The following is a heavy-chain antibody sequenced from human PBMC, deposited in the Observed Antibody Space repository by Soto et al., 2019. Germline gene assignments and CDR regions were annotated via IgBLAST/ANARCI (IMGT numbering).Heavy chain of an antibody. CDR1: GGTFSSYT. V-gene: IGHV1-69*08. CDR2: IIPILGIA. J-gene: IGHJ4*02. CDR3: ARDEVDIANLV. D-gene: IGHD2-15*01. Sequence: QVQLVQSGAEVKKPGSSVKVSCKASGGTFSSYTTSWVRQAPGQGLEWMGRIIPILGIANYAQKFQGRVTITADKSTSTAYMELSSLRSEDTAVYYCARDEVDIANLVWGQGTLVTVSS.